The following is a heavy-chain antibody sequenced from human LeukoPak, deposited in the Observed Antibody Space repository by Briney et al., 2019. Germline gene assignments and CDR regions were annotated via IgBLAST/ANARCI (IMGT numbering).Heavy chain of an antibody. V-gene: IGHV4-59*11. J-gene: IGHJ6*03. CDR2: IYYSGST. Sequence: SESLSLTCTVSGGSISSHYWSWIRQPPGGGLELVGYIYYSGSTNYNPSLKSRATISVDTSKNQCSLKLSSVTAADTAVYYCARVLTGTTIGSFYYYYYMDVWGKGTTVTVSS. D-gene: IGHD1-14*01. CDR3: ARVLTGTTIGSFYYYYYMDV. CDR1: GGSISSHY.